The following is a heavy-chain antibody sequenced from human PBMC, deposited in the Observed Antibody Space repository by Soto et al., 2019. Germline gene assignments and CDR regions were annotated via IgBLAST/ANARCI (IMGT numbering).Heavy chain of an antibody. J-gene: IGHJ4*02. CDR1: GGTFYTYT. Sequence: SVKVSCKASGGTFYTYTFSWVRQAPGQGLEWMGSITPIYPTTNYAEKFQGRLTVTADGSTNTAYMELNSLTSDDTAVYYCARIPRYSFPTSDDLDSWGQGTLVTVT. V-gene: IGHV1-69*13. CDR3: ARIPRYSFPTSDDLDS. CDR2: ITPIYPTT. D-gene: IGHD5-18*01.